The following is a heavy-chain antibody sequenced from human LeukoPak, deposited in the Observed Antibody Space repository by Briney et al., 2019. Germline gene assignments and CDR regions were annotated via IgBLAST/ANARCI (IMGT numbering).Heavy chain of an antibody. CDR2: INPNSGGT. Sequence: ASVKVSCKASGYTFTGYYMHWVRQAPGQGLEWMGWINPNSGGTNYAQKFQGRVTMTRDTSISTAYMELSRLRSDDTAVYYCARRLLGSGSRYYYYYMDVWGKGTTVTISS. CDR3: ARRLLGSGSRYYYYYMDV. V-gene: IGHV1-2*02. CDR1: GYTFTGYY. J-gene: IGHJ6*03. D-gene: IGHD3-3*01.